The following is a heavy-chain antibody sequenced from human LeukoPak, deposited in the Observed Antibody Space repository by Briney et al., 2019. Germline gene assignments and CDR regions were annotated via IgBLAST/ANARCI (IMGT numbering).Heavy chain of an antibody. CDR3: ARGRGGNMGDAFDI. J-gene: IGHJ3*02. D-gene: IGHD4-23*01. CDR1: GFTFSRYA. V-gene: IGHV3-30*04. Sequence: GGSLRLSCAASGFTFSRYAMHWVRQAPGKGQEWVALISYDGTKTFYADSVKGRFTISRDNSNTLYLQMSSLRAEDTAVYYCARGRGGNMGDAFDIWGQGTMVTVSS. CDR2: ISYDGTKT.